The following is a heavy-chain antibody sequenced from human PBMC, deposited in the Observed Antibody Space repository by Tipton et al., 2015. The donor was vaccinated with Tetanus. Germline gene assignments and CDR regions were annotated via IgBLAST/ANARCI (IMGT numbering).Heavy chain of an antibody. CDR3: ARDRFSGSGLIDY. D-gene: IGHD3-10*01. J-gene: IGHJ4*02. V-gene: IGHV4-34*01. CDR1: GGSFSGYY. CDR2: INHSGST. Sequence: TLSLTCAVYGGSFSGYYWSWIRQPPGKGLEWIGEINHSGSTNYNPSLKSRVTISVDTSKNQFSLKLSSVTAVDTAVYYCARDRFSGSGLIDYWGQGTLVTVSS.